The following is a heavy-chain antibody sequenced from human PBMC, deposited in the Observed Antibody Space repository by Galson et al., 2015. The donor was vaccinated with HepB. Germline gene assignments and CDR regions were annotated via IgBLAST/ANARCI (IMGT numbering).Heavy chain of an antibody. V-gene: IGHV1-3*01. CDR1: GYTFTTYA. CDR2: IHGGNGNT. D-gene: IGHD2-2*01. Sequence: SVKVSCKASGYTFTTYALHWVRQAPGQRLEWMGWIHGGNGNTKYSEKFQDRATITRDMSASIAYLELTSLRPEDTAVYYCARPLGYCSSTTCYAEGGWFDPWGQGTLVTVSS. J-gene: IGHJ5*02. CDR3: ARPLGYCSSTTCYAEGGWFDP.